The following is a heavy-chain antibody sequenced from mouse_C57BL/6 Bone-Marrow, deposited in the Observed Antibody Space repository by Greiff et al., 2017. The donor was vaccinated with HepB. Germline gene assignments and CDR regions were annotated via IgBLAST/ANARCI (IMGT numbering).Heavy chain of an antibody. CDR1: GYAFSSYW. Sequence: QVQLQQSGAELVKPGASVKISCKASGYAFSSYWMNWVKQRPGKGLEWIGQIYPGDGDTNYNGKFKGKATLTADKSSSTAYMQLSSLTSEDSAVYFCARGRGNYYAMDYWGQGPSVTVSS. CDR3: ARGRGNYYAMDY. V-gene: IGHV1-80*01. CDR2: IYPGDGDT. J-gene: IGHJ4*01.